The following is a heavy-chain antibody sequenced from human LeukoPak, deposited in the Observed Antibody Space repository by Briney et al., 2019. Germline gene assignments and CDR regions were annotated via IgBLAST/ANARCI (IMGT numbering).Heavy chain of an antibody. V-gene: IGHV5-51*01. D-gene: IGHD2-2*01. CDR3: ARRQGCSSTSCPPDS. CDR1: GYSFTTYW. J-gene: IGHJ4*02. Sequence: PGESLKISCRGSGYSFTTYWIGWVRQMPGKGLEWMGIIYPGDSDTRHSPSFQGQVTMSADKSINTAYLQWSSLKASDTAMYYCARRQGCSSTSCPPDSWGQGTLVTVSS. CDR2: IYPGDSDT.